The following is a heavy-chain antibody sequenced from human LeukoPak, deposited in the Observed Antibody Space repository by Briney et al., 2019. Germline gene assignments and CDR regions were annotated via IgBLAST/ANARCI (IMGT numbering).Heavy chain of an antibody. CDR2: IYYSGST. CDR3: ARDLGGSGYQSNAFDI. CDR1: GGSISSYY. J-gene: IGHJ3*02. D-gene: IGHD3-22*01. Sequence: PSETLSFTCTVSGGSISSYYWSWIRQPPGKGLEWIGYIYYSGSTNYNPSLKSRVTISVDTSKNQFSLKLSSVTAADTAVYYCARDLGGSGYQSNAFDIWGQGTMVTVSS. V-gene: IGHV4-59*01.